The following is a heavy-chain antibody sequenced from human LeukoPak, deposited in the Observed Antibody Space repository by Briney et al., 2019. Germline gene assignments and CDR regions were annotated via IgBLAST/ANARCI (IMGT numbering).Heavy chain of an antibody. Sequence: GGSLRLSCAASGSTFRSHTMNWVRQAPGKGLEWISYISNTGSVIYYADSVKGRFTISRDNAKNSLYLQMNSLRAEDTAVYYCARLSPLTGAYYYMDVWGKGTTVTVFS. D-gene: IGHD7-27*01. CDR2: ISNTGSVI. V-gene: IGHV3-48*04. J-gene: IGHJ6*03. CDR1: GSTFRSHT. CDR3: ARLSPLTGAYYYMDV.